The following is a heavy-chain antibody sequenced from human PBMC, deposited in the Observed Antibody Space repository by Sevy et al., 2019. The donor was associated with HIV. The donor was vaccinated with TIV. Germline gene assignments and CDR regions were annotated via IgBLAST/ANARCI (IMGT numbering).Heavy chain of an antibody. Sequence: GGSLRLSCAASGFTFDDYAMHWVRQAPGKGLEWVSGISWNSGSIGYADSVKGRFTISRDNAKNSLYLQMNSLRAEDTASYYCAKAREMYTAMVTFDYWGQGTLVTVSS. D-gene: IGHD5-18*01. CDR2: ISWNSGSI. CDR1: GFTFDDYA. J-gene: IGHJ4*02. V-gene: IGHV3-9*01. CDR3: AKAREMYTAMVTFDY.